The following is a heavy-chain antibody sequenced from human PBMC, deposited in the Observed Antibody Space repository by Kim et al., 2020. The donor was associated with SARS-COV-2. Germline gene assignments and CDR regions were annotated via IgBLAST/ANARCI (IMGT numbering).Heavy chain of an antibody. CDR2: IDYSGST. V-gene: IGHV4-31*03. Sequence: SETLSLTCTVSGDSISSGNHYWSWIRQHPGKGLEWIGCIDYSGSTYYNPSLKGRISTSVDTSNNQFSLKLNSLTAADTAVYYCARGSVTDKYFFDDWGQGTLVTVSS. CDR3: ARGSVTDKYFFDD. CDR1: GDSISSGNHY. J-gene: IGHJ4*02.